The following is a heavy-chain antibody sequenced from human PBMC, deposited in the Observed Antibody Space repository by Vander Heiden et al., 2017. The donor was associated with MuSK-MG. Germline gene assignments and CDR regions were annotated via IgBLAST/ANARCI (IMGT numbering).Heavy chain of an antibody. CDR3: VGSGNYGQDAYDI. CDR1: GFVSSTYG. J-gene: IGHJ3*02. Sequence: VQLVESGGGVVQPGRSLRRSCAASGFVSSTYGMHWVRPAPGRGLEWVALISYDGSHKYYADSVKGRFTIARANSTATVYLQMNSLRAEATAVYYGVGSGNYGQDAYDIWARGTRVTVSS. V-gene: IGHV3-30*03. D-gene: IGHD1-26*01. CDR2: ISYDGSHK.